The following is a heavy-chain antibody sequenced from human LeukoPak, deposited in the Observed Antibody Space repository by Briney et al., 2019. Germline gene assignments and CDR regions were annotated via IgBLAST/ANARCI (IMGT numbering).Heavy chain of an antibody. Sequence: GASVKVSCKASGYTFTMYVISWERQAPGQGLQWLGWISPHNGNTKYAQDLQGRVSMTTDTSTSTAYLELRSLRSDDTAIYYCARDLDYVNLGYDILADVGYYFDYWGQGSLVTVSS. CDR1: GYTFTMYV. CDR2: ISPHNGNT. J-gene: IGHJ4*02. V-gene: IGHV1-18*01. D-gene: IGHD3-9*01. CDR3: ARDLDYVNLGYDILADVGYYFDY.